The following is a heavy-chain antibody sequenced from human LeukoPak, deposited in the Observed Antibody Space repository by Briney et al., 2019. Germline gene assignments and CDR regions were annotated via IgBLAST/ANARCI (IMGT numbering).Heavy chain of an antibody. CDR2: ISAYNGNT. CDR1: GYTFTSYG. Sequence: ASVKVSCKASGYTFTSYGISWVRQAPGQGLEWMGWISAYNGNTNYAQKLQGRVTMTTDTSTSTAYMELRSLRSDDTAVYYCARDRSGITIFGVVNDYWGQGTLVTVSS. D-gene: IGHD3-3*01. V-gene: IGHV1-18*01. J-gene: IGHJ4*02. CDR3: ARDRSGITIFGVVNDY.